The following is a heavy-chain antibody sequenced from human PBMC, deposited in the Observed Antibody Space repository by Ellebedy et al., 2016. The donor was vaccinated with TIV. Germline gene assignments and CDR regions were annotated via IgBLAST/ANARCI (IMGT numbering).Heavy chain of an antibody. Sequence: GESLKISXEASGFTFSSYNMHWVRLAPGKGLEWVAVITYDGSYEHYADSVKGRFTISRDNSKNTLYLQMNSLRTDDTATYYCTRGFCPTSSCIPTADLWGRGTLVTVSS. CDR3: TRGFCPTSSCIPTADL. D-gene: IGHD2-21*01. V-gene: IGHV3-30*04. CDR1: GFTFSSYN. CDR2: ITYDGSYE. J-gene: IGHJ4*02.